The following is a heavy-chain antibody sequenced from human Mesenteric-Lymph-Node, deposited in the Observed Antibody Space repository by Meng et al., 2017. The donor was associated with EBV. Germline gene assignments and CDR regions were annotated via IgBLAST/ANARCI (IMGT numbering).Heavy chain of an antibody. Sequence: QPKVWGPGTFEPSASPSLTCVIYGGSFSGYSWNWIPQAPGKGLEWIGKIHHSETADYNPSLEDRVIISADTSKNQFSLKLTSVTAADTAVYYCARQGYCRTTTCSTWFDPWGQGTLVTVSS. V-gene: IGHV4-34*01. J-gene: IGHJ5*02. CDR2: IHHSETA. D-gene: IGHD2-2*01. CDR1: GGSFSGYS. CDR3: ARQGYCRTTTCSTWFDP.